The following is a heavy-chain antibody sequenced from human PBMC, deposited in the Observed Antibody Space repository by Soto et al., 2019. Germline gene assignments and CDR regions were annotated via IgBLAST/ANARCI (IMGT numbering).Heavy chain of an antibody. Sequence: QVQLVQSGAEVKKPGASVKVSCKASGYTFTSYGISWVRQAPGQGLEWMGWISAYNGNTNYAQKLQGRVTMTTDTSTSTAYMELRSLKSDDTAVYYCARDNDWAKWRGYYYYMDVWGKGTTVTVSS. J-gene: IGHJ6*03. CDR1: GYTFTSYG. CDR2: ISAYNGNT. V-gene: IGHV1-18*01. CDR3: ARDNDWAKWRGYYYYMDV. D-gene: IGHD2-21*01.